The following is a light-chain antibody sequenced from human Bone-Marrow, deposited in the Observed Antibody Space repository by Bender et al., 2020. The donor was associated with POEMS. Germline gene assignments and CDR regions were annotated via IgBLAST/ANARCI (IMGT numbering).Light chain of an antibody. J-gene: IGLJ2*01. CDR2: GHT. CDR1: SSNIGAGFD. V-gene: IGLV1-50*01. CDR3: VAWDDTLNGWV. Sequence: QSVLTQPPSVSGAPGQTVTISCTGSSSNIGAGFDVHWYQQHPGTAPKLLIYGHTNRPSGVPDRFSGSMSGTSASLAISGLHSEDEADYYCVAWDDTLNGWVFGGGTKLTVL.